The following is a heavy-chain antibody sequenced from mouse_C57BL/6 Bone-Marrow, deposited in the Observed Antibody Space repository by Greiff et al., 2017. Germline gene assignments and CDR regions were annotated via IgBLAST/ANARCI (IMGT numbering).Heavy chain of an antibody. J-gene: IGHJ2*01. CDR3: ARLNYSNYIDY. CDR2: ISNGGGST. CDR1: GFTFSDYY. V-gene: IGHV5-12*01. Sequence: EVKLMESGGGLVQPGGSLKLSCAASGFTFSDYYMYWVRPTPEKRLEWVAYISNGGGSTYYPDTVKGRFTISRDNAKNTLYLQMSRLKSEDTAMYYCARLNYSNYIDYWGQGTTLTVSS. D-gene: IGHD2-5*01.